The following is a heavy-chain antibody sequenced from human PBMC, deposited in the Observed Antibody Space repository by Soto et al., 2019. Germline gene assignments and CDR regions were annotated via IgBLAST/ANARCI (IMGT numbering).Heavy chain of an antibody. J-gene: IGHJ5*02. V-gene: IGHV4-59*01. Sequence: SETLSLTCTVSGGSISSYYWSWIRQPPGKGLEWIGYIYYSGSTNYNPSLKSRVTISVDTSKNQFSLKLSSVTAADTAVYYCARGHYDFWSGRNWFDPWGQGTLVTVSS. D-gene: IGHD3-3*01. CDR3: ARGHYDFWSGRNWFDP. CDR1: GGSISSYY. CDR2: IYYSGST.